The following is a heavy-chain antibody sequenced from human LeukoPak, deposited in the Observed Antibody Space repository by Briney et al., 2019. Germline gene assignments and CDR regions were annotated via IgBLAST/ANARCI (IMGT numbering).Heavy chain of an antibody. D-gene: IGHD6-13*01. Sequence: GGSLRLSCAASGFTFSNYWIHWVRQAPGKGLLWVSRINCDGSSTSYAASVKGRFTISRDNAKNTLYLQMHSLRAEDTAVYYCARTAAAAVYYFDYWGQGTLVTVSS. CDR2: INCDGSST. V-gene: IGHV3-74*01. J-gene: IGHJ4*02. CDR1: GFTFSNYW. CDR3: ARTAAAAVYYFDY.